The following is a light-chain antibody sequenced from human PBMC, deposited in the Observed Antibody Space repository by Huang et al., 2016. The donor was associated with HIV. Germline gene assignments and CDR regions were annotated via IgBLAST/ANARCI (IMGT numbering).Light chain of an antibody. Sequence: EIVLMQSPVTLSLSPGDGASLSCRASQGVHNSYLARYQQKPGQAPRRRIFGASNRATGVPHRVRGSESGTDFTLTISGLDAEDVAVYYCQQYGTLPYTFGQGTKLEI. J-gene: IGKJ2*01. CDR2: GAS. CDR1: QGVHNSY. V-gene: IGKV3-20*01. CDR3: QQYGTLPYT.